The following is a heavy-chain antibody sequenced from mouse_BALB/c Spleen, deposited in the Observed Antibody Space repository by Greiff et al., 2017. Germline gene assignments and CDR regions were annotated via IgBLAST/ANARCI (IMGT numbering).Heavy chain of an antibody. J-gene: IGHJ2*01. CDR1: GFTFSSYA. Sequence: VQLKESGGGLVKPGGSLKLSCAASGFTFSSYAMSWVRQTPEKRLEWVASISSGGSTYYPDTVKGRFTISRDNARNILYLHMSSLRSEDTAMYYCASLFYYIDYWGQGTTLTVSS. V-gene: IGHV5-6-5*01. CDR3: ASLFYYIDY. CDR2: ISSGGST.